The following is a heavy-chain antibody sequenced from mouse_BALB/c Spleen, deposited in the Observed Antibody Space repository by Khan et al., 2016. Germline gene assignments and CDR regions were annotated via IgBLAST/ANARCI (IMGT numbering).Heavy chain of an antibody. CDR3: ARGAAAYSRNDGGAMEY. CDR1: GYTFTTAG. CDR2: INTHSGVP. J-gene: IGHJ4*01. Sequence: QIQLVQSGPELKKPGETVRISCKATGYTFTTAGIQWVQKMPGKGLKWIGWINTHSGVPKYAEDFKGRFAFSLEISVSTAYLQITNLKNEDRATXFCARGAAAYSRNDGGAMEYWGQGTSVTVSS. V-gene: IGHV9-4*02. D-gene: IGHD2-14*01.